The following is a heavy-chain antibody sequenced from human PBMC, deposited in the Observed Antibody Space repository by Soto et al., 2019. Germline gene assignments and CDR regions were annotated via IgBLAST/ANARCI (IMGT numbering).Heavy chain of an antibody. CDR3: ATAPGLATLGELSYTNVNYFDY. J-gene: IGHJ4*02. CDR1: GGTFSSYA. Sequence: GASVKVSCKASGGTFSSYAISWVRQAPGQGLEWMGGIIPIFGTANYAQKFQGRVTITADKSTSTAYMELSSLRSEDTAVYYCATAPGLATLGELSYTNVNYFDYWGQGTLVTVSS. D-gene: IGHD3-16*02. V-gene: IGHV1-69*06. CDR2: IIPIFGTA.